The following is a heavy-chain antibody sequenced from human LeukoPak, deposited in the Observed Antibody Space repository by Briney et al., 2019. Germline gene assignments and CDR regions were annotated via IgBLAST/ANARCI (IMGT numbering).Heavy chain of an antibody. CDR1: GFTFSRYG. CDR2: I. V-gene: IGHV3-21*01. Sequence: GGSLRLSCAASGFTFSRYGMNWVRQAPGKGLEWVASIYYADSLKARFTISRDNAKNSLYLQMNSLSGEDTAVYYCARNQRSSSSHFDHWGQGTLVTVSS. J-gene: IGHJ4*02. D-gene: IGHD6-6*01. CDR3: ARNQRSSSSHFDH.